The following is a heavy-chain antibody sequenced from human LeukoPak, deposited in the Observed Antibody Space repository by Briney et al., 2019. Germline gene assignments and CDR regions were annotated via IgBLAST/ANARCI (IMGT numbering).Heavy chain of an antibody. V-gene: IGHV7-4-1*02. D-gene: IGHD2-15*01. Sequence: GASVKVSCKASGYTFTSYAMNWVRQAPGQGLEWMGWINTNTGNPTYAQGFTGRFVFSLDTSVSTAYLQISSLKAEDTAVYYCARDLIRWHCSGGSCSLQYYYYGMDVWGQGTTVTVSS. CDR2: INTNTGNP. CDR1: GYTFTSYA. CDR3: ARDLIRWHCSGGSCSLQYYYYGMDV. J-gene: IGHJ6*02.